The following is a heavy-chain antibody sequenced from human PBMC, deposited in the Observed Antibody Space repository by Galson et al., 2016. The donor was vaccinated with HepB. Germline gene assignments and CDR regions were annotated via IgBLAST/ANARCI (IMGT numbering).Heavy chain of an antibody. J-gene: IGHJ6*02. CDR1: GLTFSTCDM. V-gene: IGHV4-4*02. CDR2: IYHSGST. CDR3: ARNDCSSMSCFIDYGMDV. D-gene: IGHD2-2*01. Sequence: SLRLSCAVSGLTFSTCDMTWVRQAPGKGLQWIGEIYHSGSTNYNPSLKSRVTILVDKSKNQFSLKLTSVTAADTAVYYCARNDCSSMSCFIDYGMDVWGQGTTVTVSS.